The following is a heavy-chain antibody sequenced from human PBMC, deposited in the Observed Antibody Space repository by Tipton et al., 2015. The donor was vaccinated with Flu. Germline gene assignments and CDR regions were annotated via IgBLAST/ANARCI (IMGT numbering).Heavy chain of an antibody. CDR2: IYHSGST. J-gene: IGHJ4*02. Sequence: TLSLTCVVSGCSISSGYYWGWVRQPPGKGLEWIGTIYHSGSTYYNPSLKSRVTISVDTSKNQFSLKLSSVTAADTAVYYCARHTGDSVRGIIDYWGQGTLVTVSS. V-gene: IGHV4-38-2*01. CDR1: GCSISSGYY. CDR3: ARHTGDSVRGIIDY. D-gene: IGHD3-10*02.